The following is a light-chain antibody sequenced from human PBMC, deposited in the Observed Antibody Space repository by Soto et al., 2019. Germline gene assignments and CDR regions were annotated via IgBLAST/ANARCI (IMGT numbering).Light chain of an antibody. Sequence: DIQMTQSPSTLSASVGDRVTITCRASQSISSWLAWYQQKPGEAPKLLIYAASSLQSGVPSRFSGSGSGTDFALTISSLQPEDFATYYCQQANSFPRTFGQGTKV. CDR1: QSISSW. CDR3: QQANSFPRT. CDR2: AAS. V-gene: IGKV1-12*01. J-gene: IGKJ1*01.